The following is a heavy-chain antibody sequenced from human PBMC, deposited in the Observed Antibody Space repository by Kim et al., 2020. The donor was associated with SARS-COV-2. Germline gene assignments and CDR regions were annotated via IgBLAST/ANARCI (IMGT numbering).Heavy chain of an antibody. CDR2: ISAYNGNT. CDR1: GYTFTSYG. J-gene: IGHJ6*02. Sequence: ASVKVSCKASGYTFTSYGISWVRQAPGQGLEWMGWISAYNGNTNYAQKLQGRVTMTTDTSTSTAYMELRSLRSDDTAVYYCARDNIVVVPAAKDTYYYGMDVWGQGTTVTVSS. CDR3: ARDNIVVVPAAKDTYYYGMDV. V-gene: IGHV1-18*01. D-gene: IGHD2-2*01.